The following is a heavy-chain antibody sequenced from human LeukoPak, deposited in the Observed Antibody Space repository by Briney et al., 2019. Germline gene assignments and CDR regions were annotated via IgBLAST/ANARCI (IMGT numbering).Heavy chain of an antibody. J-gene: IGHJ4*02. CDR2: ISSSSSYI. CDR1: GFAFSSYS. CDR3: ARELIAAAGSPFDY. D-gene: IGHD6-13*01. V-gene: IGHV3-21*01. Sequence: GGSLRLSCAASGFAFSSYSMNWVRQAPGKGLEWVSSISSSSSYIYYADSVKGRFTISRDNAKNSLYLQMNSLRAEDTAVYYCARELIAAAGSPFDYWGQGTLVTVSS.